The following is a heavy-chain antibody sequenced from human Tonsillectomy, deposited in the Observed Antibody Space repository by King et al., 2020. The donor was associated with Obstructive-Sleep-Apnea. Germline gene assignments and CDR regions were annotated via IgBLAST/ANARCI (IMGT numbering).Heavy chain of an antibody. V-gene: IGHV5-10-1*03. Sequence: QLVQSGAEVKKPGESLRISCKGSGYSFTSYWISWVRQMPGKGLEWRGGVDTSDSHTNYSPSFQRHVTISADKSISTAYLQWSSLKASATARYYCARHITIFGVVIIQGNWFDPWGQGTLVTVSS. CDR3: ARHITIFGVVIIQGNWFDP. D-gene: IGHD3-3*01. CDR2: VDTSDSHT. CDR1: GYSFTSYW. J-gene: IGHJ5*02.